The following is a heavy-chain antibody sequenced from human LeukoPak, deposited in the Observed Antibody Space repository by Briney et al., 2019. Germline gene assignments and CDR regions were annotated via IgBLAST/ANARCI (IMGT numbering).Heavy chain of an antibody. CDR2: IYNTGGT. CDR1: GGSISSYY. D-gene: IGHD2-15*01. V-gene: IGHV4-59*08. J-gene: IGHJ4*02. CDR3: AKTPNKGDIHPGRDY. Sequence: PPETLSLTCTVSGGSISSYYWSWIRQPPGKGLEWIGYIYNTGGTNYNPSLKSRVTISVDTSKNQFSLKVSSVTATDTAVYYCAKTPNKGDIHPGRDYWGQGTLVTVSS.